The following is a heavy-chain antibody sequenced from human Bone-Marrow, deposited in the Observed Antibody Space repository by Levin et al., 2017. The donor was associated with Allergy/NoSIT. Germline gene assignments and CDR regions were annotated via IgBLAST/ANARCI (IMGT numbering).Heavy chain of an antibody. J-gene: IGHJ4*02. V-gene: IGHV1-69*13. D-gene: IGHD3-10*01. CDR2: IIPLSGTT. Sequence: GASVKVSCKTSEDTFNIYGISWVRQAPGRGLEWVGGIIPLSGTTNYAQKFQGRVTIIADDSSNTVYMQLNSLKSEDTADYYCARLRSRGSGSTHYFDYWGQGTLVTVSS. CDR1: EDTFNIYG. CDR3: ARLRSRGSGSTHYFDY.